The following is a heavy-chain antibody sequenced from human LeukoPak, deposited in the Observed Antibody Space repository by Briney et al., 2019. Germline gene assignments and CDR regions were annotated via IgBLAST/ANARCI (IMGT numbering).Heavy chain of an antibody. V-gene: IGHV1-2*02. CDR3: ARTSYYDSSGLGNY. Sequence: ASVKVSCKASGYTFTDNYIHWVRQAPGQGLEWMGWINPNSGGTNYAQKFQGRVTMTRDTSISTAYMELSRLRSDDTAVYYCARTSYYDSSGLGNYWGQGTLVTVSS. CDR2: INPNSGGT. J-gene: IGHJ4*02. CDR1: GYTFTDNY. D-gene: IGHD3-22*01.